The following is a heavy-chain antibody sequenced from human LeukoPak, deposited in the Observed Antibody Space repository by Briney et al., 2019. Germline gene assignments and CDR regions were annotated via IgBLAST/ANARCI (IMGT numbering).Heavy chain of an antibody. V-gene: IGHV3-64D*09. CDR1: GFTLSRYA. CDR3: VKVSDDY. J-gene: IGHJ4*02. Sequence: GGSLRLSCSASGFTLSRYAMHWVRQAPGRGLEFVSAISSNGGSTYYADSAKGRFTISRDNSKNTLYLQMSSLRAEDTAVYYCVKVSDDYWGQGTLVTVSS. CDR2: ISSNGGST.